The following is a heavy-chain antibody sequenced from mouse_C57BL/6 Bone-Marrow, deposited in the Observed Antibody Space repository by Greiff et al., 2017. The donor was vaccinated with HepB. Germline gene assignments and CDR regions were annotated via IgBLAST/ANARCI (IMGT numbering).Heavy chain of an antibody. CDR1: GYTFTDYN. CDR3: AREGYYGSLYYAMDY. V-gene: IGHV1-18*01. J-gene: IGHJ4*01. CDR2: INPNNGGT. Sequence: EVKLQESGPELVKPGASVKIPCKASGYTFTDYNMDWVKQSHGKSLEWIGDINPNNGGTIYNQKFKGKATLTVDKSSSTAYMERRSLTSEDTAVYYCAREGYYGSLYYAMDYWGQGTSVTVSS. D-gene: IGHD1-1*01.